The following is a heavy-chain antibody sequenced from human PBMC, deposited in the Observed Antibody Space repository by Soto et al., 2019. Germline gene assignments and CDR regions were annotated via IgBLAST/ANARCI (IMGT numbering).Heavy chain of an antibody. V-gene: IGHV1-3*01. CDR1: GYTFANYA. CDR2: INAGNGNT. CDR3: ARGHLAVVPVASWFYYMDV. D-gene: IGHD2-2*01. Sequence: ASVKVSCKASGYTFANYAVHWVRQAPGQRLEWMGWINAGNGNTRFSQNLQGRVTITRDTSARTVYMELSSLRSEDTTVYYCARGHLAVVPVASWFYYMDVWGKGTTVTVSS. J-gene: IGHJ6*03.